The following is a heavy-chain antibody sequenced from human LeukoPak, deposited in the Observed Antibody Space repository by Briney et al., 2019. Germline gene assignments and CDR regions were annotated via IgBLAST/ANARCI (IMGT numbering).Heavy chain of an antibody. CDR3: ARDIKGSGSYYNVPNYYYYGMDV. J-gene: IGHJ6*02. CDR1: GYTFTSYY. V-gene: IGHV1-46*01. D-gene: IGHD3-10*01. Sequence: ASVKVSCKASGYTFTSYYMHWVRQAPGQGLEWMGIINPSGGSTSYAQKFQGRVTMTRDTSTSTVYMELSSLRSEDTAVCYCARDIKGSGSYYNVPNYYYYGMDVWGQGTTVTVSS. CDR2: INPSGGST.